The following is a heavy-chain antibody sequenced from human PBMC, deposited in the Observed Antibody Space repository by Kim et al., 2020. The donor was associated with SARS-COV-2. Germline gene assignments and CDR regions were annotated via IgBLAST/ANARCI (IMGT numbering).Heavy chain of an antibody. CDR1: GYTFTGYY. D-gene: IGHD5-18*01. Sequence: ASVKVSCKASGYTFTGYYMHWVRQAPGQGLEWMGWINPNSGGTNYAQKFQGRVTMTRDTSISTAYMELSRLKSDDTAVYYCARVGPYTAMAIYYYYGMDVWGQGTTVTVSS. V-gene: IGHV1-2*02. CDR2: INPNSGGT. J-gene: IGHJ6*02. CDR3: ARVGPYTAMAIYYYYGMDV.